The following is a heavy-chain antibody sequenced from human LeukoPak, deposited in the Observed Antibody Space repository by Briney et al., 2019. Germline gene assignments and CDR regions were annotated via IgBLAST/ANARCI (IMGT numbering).Heavy chain of an antibody. CDR2: IIPILGIA. V-gene: IGHV1-69*04. J-gene: IGHJ6*02. CDR1: GGTFSSYA. Sequence: SSVKVSCKASGGTFSSYAISWVRQAPGQGLEWMGRIIPILGIANYAQKFQGRVTITADKSTSTAYMELSSLRSEDTAVYYCARDSDPSIAVAGTEDYYYYGMDVWGQGTTVTVSS. D-gene: IGHD6-19*01. CDR3: ARDSDPSIAVAGTEDYYYYGMDV.